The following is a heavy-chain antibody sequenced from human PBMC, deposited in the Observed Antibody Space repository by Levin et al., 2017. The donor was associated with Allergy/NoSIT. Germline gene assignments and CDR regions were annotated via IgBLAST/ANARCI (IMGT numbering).Heavy chain of an antibody. V-gene: IGHV1-18*01. D-gene: IGHD5-18*01. CDR2: VSADNDDT. Sequence: ASVKVSCKASGYTFDTHAYGILWVRQAPGQGLEWMGWVSADNDDTNYAQKFQGRVIVTTETSTNTAYMELRSLRFDDTAVYYCAREAMETDAFDVWGQGTMINVSS. CDR3: AREAMETDAFDV. J-gene: IGHJ3*01. CDR1: GYTFDTHAYG.